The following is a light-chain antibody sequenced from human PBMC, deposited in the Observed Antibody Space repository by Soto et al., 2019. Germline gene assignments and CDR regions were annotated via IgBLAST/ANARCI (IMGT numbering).Light chain of an antibody. CDR1: QSISNF. J-gene: IGKJ5*01. Sequence: DIQMTQSPPSLSASVGDRVTITCRASQSISNFLNWFQQKPGKAPKPLIYAASSLQSVVPSRFSGSGSGTDFTLTISSLQPEDFATYYCQQTYSTSITFGQGTRLEIK. CDR3: QQTYSTSIT. CDR2: AAS. V-gene: IGKV1-39*01.